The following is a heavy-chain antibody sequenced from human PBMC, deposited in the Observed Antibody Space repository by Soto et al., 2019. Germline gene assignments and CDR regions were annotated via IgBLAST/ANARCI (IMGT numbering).Heavy chain of an antibody. V-gene: IGHV3-66*01. CDR1: GFTVSISY. Sequence: VESGGALVQPGGSLRLSCAGSGFTVSISYMTWVRQVPGKGLEWVSIRYSDGRSYHAESVKGRFTISADDSANTLDLQMSRLRAADTAVYYFANRKYCTSITCFAYWGAGTQVTVS. J-gene: IGHJ4*02. CDR3: ANRKYCTSITCFAY. CDR2: RYSDGRS. D-gene: IGHD2-2*01.